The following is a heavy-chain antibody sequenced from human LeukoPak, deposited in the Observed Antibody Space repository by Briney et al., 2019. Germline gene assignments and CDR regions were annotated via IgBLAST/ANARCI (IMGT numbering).Heavy chain of an antibody. V-gene: IGHV3-23*01. CDR2: ITGSGSST. D-gene: IGHD1-1*01. Sequence: PGGSLRLSCAASGFTFRSYAMTWVRQAPGKGLEWVSGITGSGSSTYYADSVKGRFTISRDNSKNTLYLQMSSLRAEDTAVYYCAKRSGQTTDYWGQGTLVTASS. J-gene: IGHJ4*02. CDR1: GFTFRSYA. CDR3: AKRSGQTTDY.